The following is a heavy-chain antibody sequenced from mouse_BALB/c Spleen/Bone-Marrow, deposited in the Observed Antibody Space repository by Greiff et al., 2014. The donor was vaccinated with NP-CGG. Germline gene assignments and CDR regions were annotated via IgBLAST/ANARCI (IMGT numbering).Heavy chain of an antibody. Sequence: EVQLQQSGPELVKPGASVRLSCKASDYSFTDYNMYWVRRSHGKSLEWMGYIDPYNGAASYNQKFKGKATLTVDKSSSTAFMHLNQLTCGGSGVYFCAKSGSCSIKYAMDYWGQGTSVTVSS. V-gene: IGHV1S135*01. CDR2: IDPYNGAA. CDR1: DYSFTDYN. CDR3: AKSGSCSIKYAMDY. D-gene: IGHD1-3*01. J-gene: IGHJ4*01.